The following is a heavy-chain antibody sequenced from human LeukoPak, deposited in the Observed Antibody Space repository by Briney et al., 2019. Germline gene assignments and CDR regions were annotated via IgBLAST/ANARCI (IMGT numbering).Heavy chain of an antibody. CDR2: ISGSGGST. D-gene: IGHD5-18*01. Sequence: GGSLRLSCAASGFTFSSYAMSWVRQAPGKGLGWVSAISGSGGSTYYADSVKGRFTISRDNSKNTLYLQMNSLRAEDTAVYYCAKPVGYSYGYLDYWGQGTLVTVSS. CDR3: AKPVGYSYGYLDY. J-gene: IGHJ4*02. CDR1: GFTFSSYA. V-gene: IGHV3-23*01.